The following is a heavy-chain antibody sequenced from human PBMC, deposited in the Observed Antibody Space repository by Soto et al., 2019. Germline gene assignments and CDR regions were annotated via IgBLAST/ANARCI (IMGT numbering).Heavy chain of an antibody. Sequence: PSETLSLTCTVSGGSVSSGSYYWSWIRRPPGKGLEWIGYIYYSGSTNYNPSLKSRVTISVDTSKNQFSLKLSSVTAADTALYYCAKDISPAVAGTAFDYWGQGTLVTVSS. D-gene: IGHD6-19*01. CDR1: GGSVSSGSYY. CDR3: AKDISPAVAGTAFDY. V-gene: IGHV4-61*01. CDR2: IYYSGST. J-gene: IGHJ4*02.